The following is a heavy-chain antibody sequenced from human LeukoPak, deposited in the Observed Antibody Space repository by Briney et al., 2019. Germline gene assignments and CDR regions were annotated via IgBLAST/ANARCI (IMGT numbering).Heavy chain of an antibody. CDR3: ARDSAGYSSSSLYFDY. CDR1: GYTFTSYG. J-gene: IGHJ4*02. D-gene: IGHD6-6*01. V-gene: IGHV1-69*13. CDR2: IIPIFGTA. Sequence: ASVKVSCKASGYTFTSYGISWVRQAPGQGLEWMGGIIPIFGTANYAQKFQGRVTITADESTSTAYMELSSLRSEDTAVYYCARDSAGYSSSSLYFDYWGQGTLVTVSS.